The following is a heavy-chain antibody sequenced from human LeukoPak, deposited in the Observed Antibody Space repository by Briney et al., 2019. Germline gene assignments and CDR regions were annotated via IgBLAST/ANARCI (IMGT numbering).Heavy chain of an antibody. CDR3: ARSRSSWPDYFDY. D-gene: IGHD6-13*01. CDR1: GFTFSSYE. Sequence: GGSLRLSCTAPGFTFSSYEMNWVPQAPGKGLEWVSYISSSASTIYYADSVKGRFTISRDNAKNSLYLQMNSLRAEDTGLYYCARSRSSWPDYFDYWGQGTLVTVTS. CDR2: ISSSASTI. V-gene: IGHV3-48*03. J-gene: IGHJ4*02.